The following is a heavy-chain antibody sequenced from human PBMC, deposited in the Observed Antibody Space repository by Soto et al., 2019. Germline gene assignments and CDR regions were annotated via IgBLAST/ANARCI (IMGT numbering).Heavy chain of an antibody. J-gene: IGHJ4*02. CDR3: ARGGYCGCDCYPNFFDY. V-gene: IGHV1-18*04. CDR1: GYTFTSYG. Sequence: QVQLVQSGAEVKKPGASVKVSCKASGYTFTSYGISWVRQAPGQGLEWMGWISAYNGNTNYAQKLRGRVTMTTDTSTSTAYVELRSLRSDDTAVYYCARGGYCGCDCYPNFFDYWGQGTLVTVSS. CDR2: ISAYNGNT. D-gene: IGHD2-21*02.